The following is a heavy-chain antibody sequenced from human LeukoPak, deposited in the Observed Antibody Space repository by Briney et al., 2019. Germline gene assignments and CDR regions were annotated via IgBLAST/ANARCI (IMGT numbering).Heavy chain of an antibody. CDR2: ISYDGSNK. J-gene: IGHJ1*01. CDR1: GFTFSSYA. V-gene: IGHV3-30-3*01. Sequence: PGRSLRLSCAASGFTFSSYAMPWVRQAPGKGLEWVAVISYDGSNKYYADSVKGRFTISRDNSKNTLYLQMNSLRAEDTAVYYCARDGYSGSYLRSEYFQHWGQGTLVTVSS. CDR3: ARDGYSGSYLRSEYFQH. D-gene: IGHD1-26*01.